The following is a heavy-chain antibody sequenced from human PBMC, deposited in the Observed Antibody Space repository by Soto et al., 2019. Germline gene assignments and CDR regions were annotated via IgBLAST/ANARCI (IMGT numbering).Heavy chain of an antibody. D-gene: IGHD6-13*01. CDR2: IIPIFGTA. Sequence: GASVKVSCNASGGTFSSYAISWVRQAPGQGLEWMGGIIPIFGTANYAQKFQGRVTITADESTSTAYMELSSLRSEDTAVYYCARALPGIAAAGRGYYYYYGMDVWGQGTTVTVSS. CDR3: ARALPGIAAAGRGYYYYYGMDV. CDR1: GGTFSSYA. J-gene: IGHJ6*02. V-gene: IGHV1-69*13.